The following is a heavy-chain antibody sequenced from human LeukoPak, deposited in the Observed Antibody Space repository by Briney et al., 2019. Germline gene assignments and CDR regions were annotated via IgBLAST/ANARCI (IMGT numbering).Heavy chain of an antibody. V-gene: IGHV4-59*01. D-gene: IGHD2-15*01. J-gene: IGHJ4*02. CDR1: GGSISSYY. Sequence: PSETLSLNCTVSGGSISSYYWSWIRQPPGKGLEWIGYIYYSGSTNYNPSLKSRVTISVDTSKNQFSLKLSSVTAADTAVYYCARDAGCSGGSCYSALDYWGQGTLVTVSS. CDR2: IYYSGST. CDR3: ARDAGCSGGSCYSALDY.